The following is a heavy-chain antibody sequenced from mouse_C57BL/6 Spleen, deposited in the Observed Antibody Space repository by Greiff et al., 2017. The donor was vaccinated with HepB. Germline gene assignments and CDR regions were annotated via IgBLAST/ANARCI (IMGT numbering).Heavy chain of an antibody. CDR3: ARRRSYYDYDGGFAY. CDR2: IHPNSGST. Sequence: VQLQQPGAELVKPGASVKLSCKASGYTFTSYWMHWVKQRPGQGLEWIGMIHPNSGSTNYNEKFKSKATLTVDKSSSTAYMQLSSLTSEDSAVYYCARRRSYYDYDGGFAYWGQGTLVTVSA. V-gene: IGHV1-64*01. J-gene: IGHJ3*01. D-gene: IGHD2-4*01. CDR1: GYTFTSYW.